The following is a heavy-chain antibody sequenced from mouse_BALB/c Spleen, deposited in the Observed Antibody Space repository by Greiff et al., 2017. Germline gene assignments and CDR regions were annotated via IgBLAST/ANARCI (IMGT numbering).Heavy chain of an antibody. J-gene: IGHJ4*01. CDR1: GFNIKDTY. Sequence: EVKLMESGAELVKPGASVKLSCTASGFNIKDTYMHWVKQRPEQGLEWIGRIDPANGNTKYDPKFQGKATITADTSSNTAYLQLSSLTSEDTAVYYCARWGGKGYAMDYWGQGTSVTVSS. V-gene: IGHV14-3*02. CDR2: IDPANGNT. CDR3: ARWGGKGYAMDY.